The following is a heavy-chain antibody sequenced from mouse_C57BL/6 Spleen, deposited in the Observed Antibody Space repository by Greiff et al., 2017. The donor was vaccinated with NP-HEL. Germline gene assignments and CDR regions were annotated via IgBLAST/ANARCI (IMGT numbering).Heavy chain of an antibody. V-gene: IGHV1-80*01. Sequence: VQLQQSGAELVKPGASVKISCKASGYAFSSYWMNWVKQRPGKGLEWIGQIYPGDGDTNYNGKFKGKATLTADKSSSTAYMQLSSLTSEDSAVYFCAQTAQAFYAMDYWGQGTSITVSS. CDR1: GYAFSSYW. D-gene: IGHD3-2*02. J-gene: IGHJ4*01. CDR3: AQTAQAFYAMDY. CDR2: IYPGDGDT.